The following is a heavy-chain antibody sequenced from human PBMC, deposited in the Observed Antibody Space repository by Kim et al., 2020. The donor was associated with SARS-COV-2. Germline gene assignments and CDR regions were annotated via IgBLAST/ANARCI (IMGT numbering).Heavy chain of an antibody. CDR3: ARSMGGYGSGSYSAFDI. Sequence: VKGRFTISRDNAKNSLYLQMNSLRAEDTAVYYCARSMGGYGSGSYSAFDIWGQGTMVTVSS. V-gene: IGHV3-11*03. D-gene: IGHD3-10*01. J-gene: IGHJ3*02.